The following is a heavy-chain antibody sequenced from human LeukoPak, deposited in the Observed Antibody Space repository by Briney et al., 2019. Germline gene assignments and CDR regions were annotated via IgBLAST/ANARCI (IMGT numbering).Heavy chain of an antibody. V-gene: IGHV3-53*01. CDR3: ARDLTGPIDY. D-gene: IGHD3-16*01. CDR1: GFTVSSNY. Sequence: GGSLRLSCAASGFTVSSNYMGWVRQAPGKGLEWVSVIYSGGSTYYADSVKGRFTISRDNSKNTLYLQMNSLRAEDTAVYYCARDLTGPIDYWGQGTLVTVSS. CDR2: IYSGGST. J-gene: IGHJ4*02.